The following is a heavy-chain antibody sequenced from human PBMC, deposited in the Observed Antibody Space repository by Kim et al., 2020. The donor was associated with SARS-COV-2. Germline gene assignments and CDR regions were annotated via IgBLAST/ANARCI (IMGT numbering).Heavy chain of an antibody. CDR2: IYSGGRT. CDR3: ARHDWFDP. J-gene: IGHJ5*02. Sequence: GGSLRLSCAASGFTVSSDYMSWVRQAPGKGLEWVSVIYSGGRTYYADSVKGRFSISRDRSKNTLYLQMNSLRAEDTAVYYCARHDWFDPWGQGTLVTVSS. V-gene: IGHV3-66*04. CDR1: GFTVSSDY.